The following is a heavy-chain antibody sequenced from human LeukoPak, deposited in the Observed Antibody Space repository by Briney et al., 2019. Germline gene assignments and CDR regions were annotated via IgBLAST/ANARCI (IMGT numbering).Heavy chain of an antibody. J-gene: IGHJ6*02. Sequence: GGSLRLSRAASGFTFSSYSMNWVRQAPGKGLEWVSSISSSSSYIYYADSVKGRFTISRDNAKNSLYLQMNSLRAEDTAVYYCARDSSGWYGDRYYYYGMDVWGQGTTVTVSS. CDR2: ISSSSSYI. CDR3: ARDSSGWYGDRYYYYGMDV. V-gene: IGHV3-21*01. D-gene: IGHD6-19*01. CDR1: GFTFSSYS.